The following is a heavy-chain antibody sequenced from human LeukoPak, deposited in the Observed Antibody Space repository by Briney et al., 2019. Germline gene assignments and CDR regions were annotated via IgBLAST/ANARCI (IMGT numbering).Heavy chain of an antibody. V-gene: IGHV3-30-3*01. D-gene: IGHD6-13*01. CDR3: ARDGGLYSSSYHYYYYYGVDV. J-gene: IGHJ6*02. Sequence: GRSLRLSCAASGFTFSSYAMHWVRQAPGKGLEWVAVISYDGSNKYYADSVKGRFTISRDNSKNTLYLQMNSLRAEDTAVYYCARDGGLYSSSYHYYYYYGVDVWGQGTTVTVSS. CDR1: GFTFSSYA. CDR2: ISYDGSNK.